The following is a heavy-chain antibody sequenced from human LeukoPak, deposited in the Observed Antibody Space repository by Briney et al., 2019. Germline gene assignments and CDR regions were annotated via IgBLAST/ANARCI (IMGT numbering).Heavy chain of an antibody. D-gene: IGHD2-2*01. CDR3: ARGRSIVVVPAAFDY. CDR1: GGTFSSYA. CDR2: IIPIFGTA. Sequence: SVKVPCKASGGTFSSYAISWVRQAPGQGLEWMGGIIPIFGTANYAQKFQGRVTITADESTSTAYMELSSLRSEDTAVYYCARGRSIVVVPAAFDYWGQGTLVTVSS. V-gene: IGHV1-69*13. J-gene: IGHJ4*02.